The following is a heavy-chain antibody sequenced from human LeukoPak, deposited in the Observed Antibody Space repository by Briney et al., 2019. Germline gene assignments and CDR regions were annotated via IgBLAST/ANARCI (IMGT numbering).Heavy chain of an antibody. Sequence: GGSLRLSCAASGFTFSSYAMSWGRQAPGKGLEWVSGISGSGGSTYYADSVKGRFTISRDNSKSTLSLQMNSLRADDTAVYYCAKAGGSGWYEGYYFDYWGQGTLVTVSS. CDR2: ISGSGGST. J-gene: IGHJ4*02. V-gene: IGHV3-23*01. D-gene: IGHD6-19*01. CDR3: AKAGGSGWYEGYYFDY. CDR1: GFTFSSYA.